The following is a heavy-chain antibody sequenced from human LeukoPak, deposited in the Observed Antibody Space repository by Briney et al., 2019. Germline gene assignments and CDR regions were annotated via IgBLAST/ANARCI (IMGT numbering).Heavy chain of an antibody. CDR3: ARDGTAMVEDFDP. D-gene: IGHD5-18*01. J-gene: IGHJ5*02. Sequence: SVKVSCKASGGTFSSYAISWVRQAPGQGLEWMGRIIPILGIANYAQKFQGRVTITADKSTSTAYMELSSLRSEDTAVYYCARDGTAMVEDFDPWGQGTLVTVSS. CDR2: IIPILGIA. V-gene: IGHV1-69*04. CDR1: GGTFSSYA.